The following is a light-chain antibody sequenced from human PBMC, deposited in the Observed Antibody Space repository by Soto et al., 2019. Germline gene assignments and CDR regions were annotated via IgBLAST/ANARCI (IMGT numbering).Light chain of an antibody. CDR1: QTIGIY. V-gene: IGKV1-39*01. CDR2: DAS. Sequence: IEVTQSPSSLAASLGDRVTITCRASQTIGIYVNWYRQKSGAAPELLIYDASTLQSGVPSRFRGGASGTDFTLTISSLQLDDFATYYCQQSYNTPLTFGQGTKVDIK. J-gene: IGKJ1*01. CDR3: QQSYNTPLT.